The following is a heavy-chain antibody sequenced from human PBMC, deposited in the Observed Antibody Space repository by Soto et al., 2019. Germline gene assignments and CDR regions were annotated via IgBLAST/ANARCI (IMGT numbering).Heavy chain of an antibody. CDR1: GFTFSDYY. J-gene: IGHJ4*01. CDR2: ISNSGTTR. D-gene: IGHD3-10*01. CDR3: ARAREPYLSLGHVDY. Sequence: QVQLVESGGGLVEPGGSLRLSCVASGFTFSDYYMSWIRQAPGKGLEYVSYISNSGTTRYYADSGTGRFTISRDNANNSLLLQLRSLTVEDTAVSYCARAREPYLSLGHVDYWGHGTLVNVSS. V-gene: IGHV3-11*01.